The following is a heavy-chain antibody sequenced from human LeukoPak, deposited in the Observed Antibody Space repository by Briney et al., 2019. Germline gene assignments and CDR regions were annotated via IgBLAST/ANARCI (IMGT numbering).Heavy chain of an antibody. D-gene: IGHD2-2*01. V-gene: IGHV3-33*06. CDR2: IWYDGSNK. CDR1: GFTFSSYG. Sequence: GGSLRLSCAASGFTFSSYGMHWVRQAPGKGLEWVAVIWYDGSNKYYADSVKGRFTISRDNSKNTLYLQMNSLRAEETAVYYCAKDRCSSTTCHGPNWFDPWGQGTLVTVSS. J-gene: IGHJ5*02. CDR3: AKDRCSSTTCHGPNWFDP.